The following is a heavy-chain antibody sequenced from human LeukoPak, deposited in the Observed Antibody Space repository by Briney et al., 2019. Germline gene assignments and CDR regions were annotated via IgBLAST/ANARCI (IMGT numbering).Heavy chain of an antibody. CDR1: GLTFSSYA. J-gene: IGHJ4*02. V-gene: IGHV3-23*01. CDR3: VRDISGYYFDY. D-gene: IGHD3-22*01. Sequence: GGSLRLSCEASGLTFSSYAMSWVRQAPGKGLEWVSGISGSGGSTFYADSVKGRFTISRDNAKNSLYLQMNSLRAEDTALYYCVRDISGYYFDYWGQGTLVTVSS. CDR2: ISGSGGST.